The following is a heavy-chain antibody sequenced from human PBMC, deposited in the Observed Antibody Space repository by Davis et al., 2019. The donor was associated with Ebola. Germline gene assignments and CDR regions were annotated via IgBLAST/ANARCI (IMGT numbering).Heavy chain of an antibody. CDR1: GYTFTSYY. V-gene: IGHV1-46*01. CDR3: ARRPHLRGTKRYSSSAA. D-gene: IGHD6-6*01. J-gene: IGHJ3*01. Sequence: ASVKVSCKASGYTFTSYYMHWVRQAPGQGLEWMGIINPSGGSTSYAQKFQGRVTISVDTSKNQFSLKLSSVTAADTAVYYRARRPHLRGTKRYSSSAAWGQGTMVTVSS. CDR2: INPSGGST.